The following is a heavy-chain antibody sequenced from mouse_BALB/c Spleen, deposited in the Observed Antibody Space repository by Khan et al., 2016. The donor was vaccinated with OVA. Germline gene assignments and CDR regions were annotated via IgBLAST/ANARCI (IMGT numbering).Heavy chain of an antibody. CDR2: IYPGSDNA. V-gene: IGHV1-81*01. D-gene: IGHD2-3*01. J-gene: IGHJ2*01. CDR3: ARGDGYYVYFDY. CDR1: GYTFTYYV. Sequence: VQLQESGPELVKPGASVKMSCKASGYTFTYYVITWVKQRTGQGLEWIGEIYPGSDNAYYNERFKGKATLTADKSSNTTHMQLSSPTSEDSAVYFCARGDGYYVYFDYWGQGTTLTVSS.